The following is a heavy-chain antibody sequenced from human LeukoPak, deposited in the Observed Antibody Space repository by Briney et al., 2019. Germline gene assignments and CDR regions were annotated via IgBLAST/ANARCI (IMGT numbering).Heavy chain of an antibody. J-gene: IGHJ4*02. D-gene: IGHD5-12*01. CDR2: ISAQNGNT. CDR3: ARESNGGYGFDY. V-gene: IGHV1-18*01. CDR1: GYMFTSHG. Sequence: ASVKVSCKSSGYMFTSHGIHWLRQAPGQGLEWMGWISAQNGNTNYVQQFLGRVTMTRDTSASTAYMELRSLKSDDTAVYYCARESNGGYGFDYWGQGTLVTVSS.